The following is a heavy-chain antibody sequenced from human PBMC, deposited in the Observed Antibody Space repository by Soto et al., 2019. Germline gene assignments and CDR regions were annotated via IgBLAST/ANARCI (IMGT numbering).Heavy chain of an antibody. CDR2: VKSKTDSGTT. V-gene: IGHV3-15*07. J-gene: IGHJ4*01. CDR1: GFIFINAW. CDR3: TTDSYKTNIIVRFDY. D-gene: IGHD1-20*01. Sequence: GGSLRLSCAASGFIFINAWINWVRQAPWKGLEWVGRVKSKTDSGTTDFAAPVKGRFAISRDDSKNMVYLEMYSLKTEDTAIYYFTTDSYKTNIIVRFDYWGHGTLVTVSS.